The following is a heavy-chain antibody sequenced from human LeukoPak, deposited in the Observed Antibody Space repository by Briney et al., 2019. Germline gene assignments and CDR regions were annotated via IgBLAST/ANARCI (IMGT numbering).Heavy chain of an antibody. CDR2: INPNSGGT. CDR1: GYTFTGYY. D-gene: IGHD6-19*01. CDR3: ARDHGSGWYWGFDP. V-gene: IGHV1-2*02. J-gene: IGHJ5*02. Sequence: EASVKVSCKASGYTFTGYYMHWVRQAPGQGLEWMGWINPNSGGTNYAQKFQGRVTMTRDTSISTAYMELSRLRSGDTAVYYCARDHGSGWYWGFDPWGQGTLVTVSS.